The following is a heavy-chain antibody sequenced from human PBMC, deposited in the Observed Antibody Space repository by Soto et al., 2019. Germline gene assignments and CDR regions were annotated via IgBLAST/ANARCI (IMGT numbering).Heavy chain of an antibody. CDR1: GGSISSYY. J-gene: IGHJ4*02. CDR2: IYYSGST. V-gene: IGHV4-59*08. Sequence: SETLSLTCTVSGGSISSYYWSWIRQPPGKGLEWIGYIYYSGSTNYNPSLKSRVTISVDTSNNQFSLKLSSVTAADTAVYYCARRWGEGRVDYWGQGTLVTVSS. D-gene: IGHD3-10*01. CDR3: ARRWGEGRVDY.